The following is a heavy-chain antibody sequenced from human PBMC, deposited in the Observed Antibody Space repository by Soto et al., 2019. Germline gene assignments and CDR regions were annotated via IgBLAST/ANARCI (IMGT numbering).Heavy chain of an antibody. CDR1: GLTVGRSD. CDR2: IYSGGST. D-gene: IGHD2-2*01. J-gene: IGHJ4*02. CDR3: GRRIGIFISTCCNIRYDYFAW. V-gene: IGHV3-66*01. Sequence: GGSLRLSCAASGLTVGRSDMNWVRQAPGKGLEWISVIYSGGSTYYAASVKGRFTISRDNSKNTLYLQMNSLRAEDTAVYYCGRRIGIFISTCCNIRYDYFAWGARGARVPVSS.